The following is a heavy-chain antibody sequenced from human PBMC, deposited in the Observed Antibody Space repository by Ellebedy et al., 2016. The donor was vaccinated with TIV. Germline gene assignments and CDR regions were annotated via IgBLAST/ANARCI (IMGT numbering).Heavy chain of an antibody. V-gene: IGHV4-59*08. CDR1: GGSISSYY. CDR2: IYYSGST. D-gene: IGHD3-10*01. CDR3: ARRYYHDAFDI. J-gene: IGHJ3*02. Sequence: PSETLSLTCTASGGSISSYYWSWIRQPPGKGLEWIGYIYYSGSTNYNPSLKSRVTITVDTSKNQFSLKLSSVTAADTAVYYCARRYYHDAFDIWGQGTMVTVSS.